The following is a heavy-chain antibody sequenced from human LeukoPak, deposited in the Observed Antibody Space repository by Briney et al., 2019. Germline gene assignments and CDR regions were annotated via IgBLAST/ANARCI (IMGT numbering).Heavy chain of an antibody. CDR1: GGSISSGDYY. Sequence: PSQTLSLTCTVSGGSISSGDYYWSWIRQPPGKGLEWIGYIYYSGSTYYNPSLKSRVTISVDTSKNQFSLKLSSVTAADTAVYYCARITGYSTPHNWFDPWGQGTLVTVSS. CDR2: IYYSGST. CDR3: ARITGYSTPHNWFDP. J-gene: IGHJ5*02. D-gene: IGHD6-13*01. V-gene: IGHV4-30-4*01.